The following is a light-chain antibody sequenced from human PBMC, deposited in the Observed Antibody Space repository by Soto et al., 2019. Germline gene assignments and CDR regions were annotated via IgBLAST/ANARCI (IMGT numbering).Light chain of an antibody. CDR1: SSDVGFYNY. CDR2: DVT. Sequence: QSALTQPRSVSGSPGQSVTISCTGTSSDVGFYNYVSWYQQCPGKAPKLIIYDVTKRPSGVPDRFSASKSGNTASLTISGLQAEDDADYYCCSYAGSYTLVFGGGTKLTVL. CDR3: CSYAGSYTLV. J-gene: IGLJ2*01. V-gene: IGLV2-11*01.